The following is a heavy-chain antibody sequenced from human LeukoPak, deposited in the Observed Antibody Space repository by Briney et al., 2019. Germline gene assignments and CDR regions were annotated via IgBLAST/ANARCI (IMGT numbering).Heavy chain of an antibody. Sequence: ASVKVSCKASGYTFTSYYMHWVRQAPGQGLEWVGIINPSGGSTSYAQKFQGRVTMTRDTSTSTVYMELSSLRSEDTAVYYCARDPGYYDSSGYPVVGYFQHWGQGTLVTVSS. J-gene: IGHJ1*01. CDR1: GYTFTSYY. CDR3: ARDPGYYDSSGYPVVGYFQH. CDR2: INPSGGST. D-gene: IGHD3-22*01. V-gene: IGHV1-46*01.